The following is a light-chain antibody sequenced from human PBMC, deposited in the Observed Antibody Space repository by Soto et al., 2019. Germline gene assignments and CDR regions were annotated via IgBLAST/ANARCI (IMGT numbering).Light chain of an antibody. V-gene: IGKV3-15*01. CDR1: QSVSSS. J-gene: IGKJ1*01. CDR2: DTS. Sequence: EIVVTQSPATLSVSPGERVTLSCRASQSVSSSLAWYQQRPGQAPRLLIYDTSTRAAGISARFSGSGSGTEFTLTISSRQPQDFAVYYCQQYIDWPPGTFGQGTAVEIK. CDR3: QQYIDWPPGT.